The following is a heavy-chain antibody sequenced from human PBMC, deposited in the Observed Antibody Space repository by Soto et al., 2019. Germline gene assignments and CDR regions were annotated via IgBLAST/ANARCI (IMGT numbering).Heavy chain of an antibody. J-gene: IGHJ3*02. Sequence: PGGSLRLSCAASGFTFSSYAMSWVRQAPGKGLEWVSAISGSGGSTYYADSVKGRFTINPDTSKNQFSLQLNSMTPEDTAVYYCARTTWLDYAFHIWGQGTVVTVSS. CDR2: ISGSGGST. CDR3: ARTTWLDYAFHI. V-gene: IGHV3-23*01. CDR1: GFTFSSYA. D-gene: IGHD6-19*01.